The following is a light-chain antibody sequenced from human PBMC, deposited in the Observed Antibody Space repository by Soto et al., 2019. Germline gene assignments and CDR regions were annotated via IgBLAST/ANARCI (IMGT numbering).Light chain of an antibody. CDR2: AAS. Sequence: DIQMTQSPSSLSASVGDRVTITCRTSQGIRSALGWFQQKPGIAPKLLIYAASKLQSGVPSRFRGSGSGTDFTLTIDTLQPDDFASYYCQQTRSGITFGQGTRLEIK. CDR1: QGIRSA. J-gene: IGKJ5*01. CDR3: QQTRSGIT. V-gene: IGKV1-39*01.